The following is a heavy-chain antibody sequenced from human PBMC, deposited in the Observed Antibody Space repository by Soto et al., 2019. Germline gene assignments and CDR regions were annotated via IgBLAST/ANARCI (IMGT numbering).Heavy chain of an antibody. Sequence: SETLSLTCAVSGGSVRSNNWWFWVRQPPGKGLEWIGEIHHRESTNLNPSLKSRVTISVDRSKNEFSLKVKSVTAADTAVYYCGCRVEDISYDYYGMDVWGQGTTVTVSS. CDR3: GCRVEDISYDYYGMDV. V-gene: IGHV4-4*02. J-gene: IGHJ6*02. D-gene: IGHD2-15*01. CDR1: GGSVRSNNW. CDR2: IHHREST.